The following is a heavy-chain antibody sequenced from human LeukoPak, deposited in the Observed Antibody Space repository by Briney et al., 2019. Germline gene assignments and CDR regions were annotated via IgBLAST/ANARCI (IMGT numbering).Heavy chain of an antibody. CDR2: ISAYNGNT. V-gene: IGHV1-18*01. D-gene: IGHD3-3*01. J-gene: IGHJ4*02. Sequence: RRASVKVSCKASGYTFTSYGISWVRQAPGQGLEWMGWISAYNGNTNYAQKLQGRVTMTTDTSTSTAYMELRSLRSDDTAVYYCARVKSVTIFGVVIIYLDYWGQGTLVTVSS. CDR1: GYTFTSYG. CDR3: ARVKSVTIFGVVIIYLDY.